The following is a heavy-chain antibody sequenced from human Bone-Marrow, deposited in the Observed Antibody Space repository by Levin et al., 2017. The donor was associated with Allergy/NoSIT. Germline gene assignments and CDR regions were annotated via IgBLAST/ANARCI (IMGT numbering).Heavy chain of an antibody. CDR1: GDSNTSGDYY. CDR2: IEYSGDT. CDR3: ARIGNYFGP. V-gene: IGHV4-30-4*01. J-gene: IGHJ5*02. Sequence: PSETLSLTCAVSGDSNTSGDYYWSWIRQTPGRGLEWLGHIEYSGDTYYNPSLESRITISVDTSKNQFSLRLRAVTVADTAMYFCARIGNYFGPWGQGILVTVSS. D-gene: IGHD5-24*01.